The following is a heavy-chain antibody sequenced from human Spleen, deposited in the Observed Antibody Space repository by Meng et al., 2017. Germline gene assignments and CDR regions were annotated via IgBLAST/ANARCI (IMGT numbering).Heavy chain of an antibody. Sequence: QAHLQASGPGLVGASETLSLTWSVSGDSVSSSCCYCSWSREPPGKGLEWIGLVYYSRSTNNTPSLKSRVTISVDMSKNQFSLKQSAVTAAETAEYYWARERRRDDVGYFDYWGRGTLVTVSS. CDR3: ARERRRDDVGYFDY. CDR1: GDSVSSSCCY. CDR2: VYYSRST. V-gene: IGHV4-61*01. J-gene: IGHJ4*02.